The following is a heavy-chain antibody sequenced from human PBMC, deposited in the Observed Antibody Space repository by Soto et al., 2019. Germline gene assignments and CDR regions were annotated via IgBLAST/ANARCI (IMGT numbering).Heavy chain of an antibody. J-gene: IGHJ6*03. Sequence: GGSLRLSCAASGFTFDDYGMSWVRQAPGKGLEWVSGINWNGGSTGYADSVKGRFTISRDNAKNSLYLQMNSLRAEDTALYHCARDARYNWAPRSYYYYYYMDVWGKGTTVTVSS. CDR1: GFTFDDYG. CDR2: INWNGGST. V-gene: IGHV3-20*01. CDR3: ARDARYNWAPRSYYYYYYMDV. D-gene: IGHD1-20*01.